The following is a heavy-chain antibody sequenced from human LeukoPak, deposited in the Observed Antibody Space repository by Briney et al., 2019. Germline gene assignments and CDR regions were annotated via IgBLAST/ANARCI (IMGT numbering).Heavy chain of an antibody. D-gene: IGHD5-12*01. CDR2: ISSSGSTI. J-gene: IGHJ4*02. CDR3: ASYRMYSGYEALDN. V-gene: IGHV3-48*03. Sequence: GGSLRLSCAASGFTFSSYEMNWVRQAPGKGLEWVSYISSSGSTIYYADSVKGRFTISRDNAKNSLYLQMNSLRAEDTAVYYCASYRMYSGYEALDNWGQGTLVTVSS. CDR1: GFTFSSYE.